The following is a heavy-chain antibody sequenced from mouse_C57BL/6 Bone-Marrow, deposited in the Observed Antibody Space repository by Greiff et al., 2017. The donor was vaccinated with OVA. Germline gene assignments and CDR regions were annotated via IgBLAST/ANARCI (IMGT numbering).Heavy chain of an antibody. V-gene: IGHV1-82*01. Sequence: VKLQESGPELVKPGASVKISCKASGYAFSSSWMNWVKQRPGKGLEWIGRIYPGDGDTNYNGKFKGKATLTADKSSSPAYMQLSSLTSEDSAVYFCARHEDGYYASYFDYWGQGTTLTVSS. CDR1: GYAFSSSW. J-gene: IGHJ2*01. CDR3: ARHEDGYYASYFDY. D-gene: IGHD2-3*01. CDR2: IYPGDGDT.